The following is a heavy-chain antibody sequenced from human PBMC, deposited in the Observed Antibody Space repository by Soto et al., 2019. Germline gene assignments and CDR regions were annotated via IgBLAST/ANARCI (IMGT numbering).Heavy chain of an antibody. CDR1: GFTFSSYG. CDR3: AKAYDSSSYHFDY. V-gene: IGHV3-30*18. D-gene: IGHD6-13*01. CDR2: ISYDGSNK. Sequence: QVQLVESGGGVVQPGRSLRLSCAASGFTFSSYGMHWVRQAPGKGLEWVAVISYDGSNKYYADSVKGRFTISRDNSKNTLYMQMNSLRAEDTAVYYCAKAYDSSSYHFDYWGQGTLVTVSS. J-gene: IGHJ4*02.